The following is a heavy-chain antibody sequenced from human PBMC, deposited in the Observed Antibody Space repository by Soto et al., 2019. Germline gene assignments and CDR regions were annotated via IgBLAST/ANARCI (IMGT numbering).Heavy chain of an antibody. CDR1: GFTFSSYG. Sequence: QVQLVESGGGVVQPGRSLRLSCAASGFTFSSYGMHWVRQAPGKGLEWVAVISYDGSNKYYADSVKGRFTISRDNSKNTLYLQMNSLRAEDTAVYYCAKDRGYSYGTGDAFDIWGQGTMVTVSS. CDR3: AKDRGYSYGTGDAFDI. D-gene: IGHD5-18*01. J-gene: IGHJ3*02. CDR2: ISYDGSNK. V-gene: IGHV3-30*18.